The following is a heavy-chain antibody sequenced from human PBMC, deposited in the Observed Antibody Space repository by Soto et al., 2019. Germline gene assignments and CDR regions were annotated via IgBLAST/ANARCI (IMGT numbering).Heavy chain of an antibody. D-gene: IGHD3-10*01. CDR2: IYTSGST. CDR1: GGSISSYY. CDR3: ARDKSVDGENYYYGMDV. Sequence: PSETLSLTCTVSGGSISSYYWSWIRQPAGKGLEWIGRIYTSGSTNYNPSLKSRVTMSVDTSKNQFSLKLSSVTAADTAVYYCARDKSVDGENYYYGMDVWGQGTTVTVYS. J-gene: IGHJ6*02. V-gene: IGHV4-4*07.